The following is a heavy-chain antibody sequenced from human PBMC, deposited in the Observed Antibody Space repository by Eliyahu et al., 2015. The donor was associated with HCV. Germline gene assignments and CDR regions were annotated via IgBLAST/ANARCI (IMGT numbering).Heavy chain of an antibody. D-gene: IGHD2/OR15-2a*01. CDR1: GYDFSGYW. V-gene: IGHV5-51*01. Sequence: EVQLVQSGAEVKKAGESLKISCKGSGYDFSGYWTAWXRQMPGKGLEWMGIIFPGDSQTKYSPSFQGQVTMSADKSISTAYLQWSSLKASDTAIYYCARLSSLPPYCDRTSCPFKNHWFDPWGQGTLVTVSS. CDR3: ARLSSLPPYCDRTSCPFKNHWFDP. J-gene: IGHJ5*02. CDR2: IFPGDSQT.